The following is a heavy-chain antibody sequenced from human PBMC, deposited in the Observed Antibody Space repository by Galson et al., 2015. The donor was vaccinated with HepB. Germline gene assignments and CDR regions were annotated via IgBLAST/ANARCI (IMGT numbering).Heavy chain of an antibody. Sequence: SLRLSCAASGFTFSRYGMDWVRQAPGKGLEWVAVISFDGSNKYYADSVKGRFTISRDNSKNTLYLQMNSLRAEDTAVYYCTKVKGDIAVAGPFDYWGQGTLATVSS. J-gene: IGHJ4*02. CDR1: GFTFSRYG. CDR2: ISFDGSNK. D-gene: IGHD6-19*01. CDR3: TKVKGDIAVAGPFDY. V-gene: IGHV3-30*18.